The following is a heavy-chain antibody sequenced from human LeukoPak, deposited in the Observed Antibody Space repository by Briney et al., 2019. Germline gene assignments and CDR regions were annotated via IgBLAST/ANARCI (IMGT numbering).Heavy chain of an antibody. J-gene: IGHJ4*02. Sequence: GGSLRLSFAASGFTFSSYSMNWVRQAPGKGLEWVSSISSSSSYIYYADSVKGRFTISRDNAKNSLYLQMNSLRAEDTAVYYCARAGRLAAAGTVTFLGHWGQGTLVTVSS. CDR2: ISSSSSYI. CDR3: ARAGRLAAAGTVTFLGH. V-gene: IGHV3-21*01. CDR1: GFTFSSYS. D-gene: IGHD6-13*01.